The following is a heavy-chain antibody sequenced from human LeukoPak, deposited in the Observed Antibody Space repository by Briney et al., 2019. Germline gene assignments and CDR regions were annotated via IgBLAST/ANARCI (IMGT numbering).Heavy chain of an antibody. CDR1: GGSISSYY. CDR2: IFYSGST. J-gene: IGHJ4*02. Sequence: PSETLSLTCTVSGGSISSYYWSWTRQPPGKGLEWIGYIFYSGSTDYNPSLKSRVTISVDTSKNQFSLKLSSVTAADTAMYYCARHAGGYTYFDYWGQGTLVTVSS. CDR3: ARHAGGYTYFDY. D-gene: IGHD5-12*01. V-gene: IGHV4-59*08.